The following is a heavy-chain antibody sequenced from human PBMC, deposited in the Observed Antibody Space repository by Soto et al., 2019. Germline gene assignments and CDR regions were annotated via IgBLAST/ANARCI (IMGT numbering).Heavy chain of an antibody. D-gene: IGHD3-10*01. CDR3: AREVQVHTPAFVY. Sequence: QVQLVQSGAEMKKPGSSVKVSCQSSGGTFNTYAMNWVRQAPGQGPEWMGDISPMSGAANYAPKFQGRVTSTADESTGTSYMQLSSLTSEDTALYFCAREVQVHTPAFVYWGQGTLVTGSS. CDR1: GGTFNTYA. V-gene: IGHV1-69*19. J-gene: IGHJ4*02. CDR2: ISPMSGAA.